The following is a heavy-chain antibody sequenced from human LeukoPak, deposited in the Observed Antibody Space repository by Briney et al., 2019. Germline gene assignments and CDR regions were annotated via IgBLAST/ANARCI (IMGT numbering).Heavy chain of an antibody. CDR2: IYSGGST. Sequence: PGGSLRLSCAASGFTVSSNYMSWVRQAPGKGLEWVSVIYSGGSTYYADSVKGRFTISRDNSKNTLYLQMNSLRAEDTAVYYCARESTIWAAGRYFDYWGQGTLVTVSS. CDR1: GFTVSSNY. J-gene: IGHJ4*02. CDR3: ARESTIWAAGRYFDY. V-gene: IGHV3-53*01. D-gene: IGHD6-13*01.